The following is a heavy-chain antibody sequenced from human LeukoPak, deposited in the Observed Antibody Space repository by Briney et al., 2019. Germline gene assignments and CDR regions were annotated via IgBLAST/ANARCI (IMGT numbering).Heavy chain of an antibody. J-gene: IGHJ4*02. CDR1: GGSISSGSYY. CDR2: IFTSGST. V-gene: IGHV4-61*02. CDR3: ARRGPYAPLTMVRGPLNQTRKLPNVYYLDY. D-gene: IGHD3-10*01. Sequence: SETLSLTCTVSGGSISSGSYYWSWIRQPAGKGLEWIGRIFTSGSTNYNPSLKSRVTMSVDTSKNQFSLKMSSVTAADTAVYYCARRGPYAPLTMVRGPLNQTRKLPNVYYLDYWGQGTLVTVSS.